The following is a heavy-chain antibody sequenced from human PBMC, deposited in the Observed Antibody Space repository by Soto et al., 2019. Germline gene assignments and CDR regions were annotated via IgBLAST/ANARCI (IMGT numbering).Heavy chain of an antibody. J-gene: IGHJ4*02. CDR1: GFTFNSAW. D-gene: IGHD6-19*01. CDR3: TPEYGYSSGQIDN. CDR2: LKGKSVGGTT. Sequence: EVQLVESGGGLVKPGGSLRLSCATYGFTFNSAWMSWVRQTPGKGLEWVGRLKGKSVGGTTDHAAPVTGRFIISSDDSKNMLYLQMNSLKIEDTAVYYCTPEYGYSSGQIDNWGQGTLVTVSS. V-gene: IGHV3-15*07.